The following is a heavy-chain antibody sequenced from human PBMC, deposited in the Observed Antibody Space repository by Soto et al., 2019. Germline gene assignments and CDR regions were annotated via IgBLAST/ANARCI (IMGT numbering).Heavy chain of an antibody. D-gene: IGHD5-18*01. J-gene: IGHJ4*02. CDR3: ASAAWIQLWGPTYFDY. V-gene: IGHV1-3*01. Sequence: GASVKVSCKASGYTFTSYAMHWVRQAPGQRLEWMGWINAGNGNTKYSQKFQGRVTITRDTSASTANMELSSLRSEDTAVYYCASAAWIQLWGPTYFDYWGQGTLVTVSS. CDR1: GYTFTSYA. CDR2: INAGNGNT.